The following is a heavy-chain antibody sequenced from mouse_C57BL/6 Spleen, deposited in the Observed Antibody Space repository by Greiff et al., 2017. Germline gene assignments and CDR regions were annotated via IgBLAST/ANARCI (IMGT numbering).Heavy chain of an antibody. V-gene: IGHV1-80*01. CDR2: IYPGDGDT. Sequence: VQLQQSGAELVKPGASVKISCKASGYAFSSYWMNWVKQRPGQGLEWIGQIYPGDGDTNYNGKFKGKATLTADKSSSTAYMQLSSLPSEDSAVYFCAREDYYYGSSYYWGQGTTLTVSS. CDR1: GYAFSSYW. D-gene: IGHD1-1*01. J-gene: IGHJ2*01. CDR3: AREDYYYGSSYY.